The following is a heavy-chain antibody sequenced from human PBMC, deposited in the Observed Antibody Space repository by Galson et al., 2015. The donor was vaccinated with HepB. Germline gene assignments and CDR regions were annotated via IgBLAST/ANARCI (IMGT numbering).Heavy chain of an antibody. D-gene: IGHD2-2*01. CDR1: GFNFNKFG. Sequence: SLRLSCAASGFNFNKFGMHWVRQAPGKGLEWVAMISYDGNNEYYEDSVKGRFTVSRDNAQSTLYLEMSSLRPEDTSVYYCGKDSPYPSTWTVDSWGQGTLVIVSS. CDR3: GKDSPYPSTWTVDS. CDR2: ISYDGNNE. V-gene: IGHV3-30*18. J-gene: IGHJ4*02.